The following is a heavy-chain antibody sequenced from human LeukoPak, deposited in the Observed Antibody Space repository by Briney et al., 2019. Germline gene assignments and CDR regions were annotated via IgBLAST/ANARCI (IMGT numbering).Heavy chain of an antibody. CDR1: GFTVSNNY. V-gene: IGHV3-53*01. J-gene: IGHJ4*02. Sequence: GGSLRLSCAASGFTVSNNYMSWVRQAPGKGLEWVSVIYSGGSTYYADSEKGRFTISRDNSKNTLYLQVNSLRAEDTAVYYCARPVWNGYFDYWGQGTLVTVSS. D-gene: IGHD1-1*01. CDR3: ARPVWNGYFDY. CDR2: IYSGGST.